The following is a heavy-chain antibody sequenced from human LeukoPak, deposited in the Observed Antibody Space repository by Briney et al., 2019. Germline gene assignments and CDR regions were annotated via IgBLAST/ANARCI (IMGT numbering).Heavy chain of an antibody. V-gene: IGHV4-31*03. D-gene: IGHD5-12*01. CDR2: IYYSGST. CDR1: GGSISSGGYY. Sequence: PSQTLSLTCTVSGGSISSGGYYWSWIRQHPGKGLEWIGYIYYSGSTYYNPSLKSRVTISVDTSKNQFSLKLSSVTAADTAVYYCASGGYDSSPFDYWGQGTLVTVSS. J-gene: IGHJ4*02. CDR3: ASGGYDSSPFDY.